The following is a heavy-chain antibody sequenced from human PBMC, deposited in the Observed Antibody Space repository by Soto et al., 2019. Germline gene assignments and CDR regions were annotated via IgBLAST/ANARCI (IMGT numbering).Heavy chain of an antibody. V-gene: IGHV3-49*03. J-gene: IGHJ4*02. CDR2: IRSKAYGGTT. CDR1: GFTFGDYA. D-gene: IGHD3-10*01. Sequence: PGGSLRLSCTASGFTFGDYAMSWFRQAPGKGLEWVGFIRSKAYGGTTEYAASVKGRFTISRDDSKSIAYLQMNSLRAEDTAVYYCAKHAISERPRYGSGFYWGQGTLVTVSS. CDR3: AKHAISERPRYGSGFY.